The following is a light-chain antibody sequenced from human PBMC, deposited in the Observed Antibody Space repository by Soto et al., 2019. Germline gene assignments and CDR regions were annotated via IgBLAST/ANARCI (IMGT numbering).Light chain of an antibody. CDR2: KAS. J-gene: IGKJ2*01. CDR1: QIINIW. CDR3: QQYNDYPYT. V-gene: IGKV1-5*03. Sequence: DIQMTQSPSTLSASVGDSVTITCRASQIINIWLAWYQQKPGKAPKLLIYKASSLESGVPSRFSGSGSGTELTLTISSLQPDDFATYYFQQYNDYPYTFGQGTKREIK.